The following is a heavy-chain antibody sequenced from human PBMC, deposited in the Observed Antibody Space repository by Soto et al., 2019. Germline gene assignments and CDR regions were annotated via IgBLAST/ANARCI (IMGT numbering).Heavy chain of an antibody. Sequence: EVQLVESGGGLIQPGGSLRLSCAASGFTFSGNDMNGVRQAPGKGLEWVSLIYSGGSTYYADSVKGRFTISRDNSKNTLYLQMSSLRAEDTAVYYCATRPLLPGAPWGQGTMVTVSS. CDR3: ATRPLLPGAP. J-gene: IGHJ3*01. D-gene: IGHD3-22*01. CDR2: IYSGGST. V-gene: IGHV3-53*01. CDR1: GFTFSGND.